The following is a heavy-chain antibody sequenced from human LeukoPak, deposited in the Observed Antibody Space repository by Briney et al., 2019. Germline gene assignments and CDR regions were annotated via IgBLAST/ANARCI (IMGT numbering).Heavy chain of an antibody. D-gene: IGHD6-19*01. V-gene: IGHV3-74*01. J-gene: IGHJ3*02. CDR1: GFTVSSNY. CDR2: INSDGSST. Sequence: GGSLRLSCAASGFTVSSNYMSWVRQAPGKGLVWVSRINSDGSSTSYADSVKGRFTISRDDAKNTLYLQMNSLRAEDTAVYYCARASPVALDAFDIWGQGTMVTVSS. CDR3: ARASPVALDAFDI.